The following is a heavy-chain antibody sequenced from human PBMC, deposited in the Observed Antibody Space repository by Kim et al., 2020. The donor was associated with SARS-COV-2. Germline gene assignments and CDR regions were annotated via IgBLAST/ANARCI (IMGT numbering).Heavy chain of an antibody. V-gene: IGHV3-15*01. CDR1: GLTFSKAW. Sequence: GGSLRLSCVASGLTFSKAWMSWVRQAPGKGLEWLGRIRSQTDGGTTEYAAPVKGRFTLSRDDSQSIVYLQMNSLKTEDTAVYYCTTARIAAAAHFYYHGMAVWGQGTAVTVSS. D-gene: IGHD6-13*01. CDR3: TTARIAAAAHFYYHGMAV. CDR2: IRSQTDGGTT. J-gene: IGHJ6*02.